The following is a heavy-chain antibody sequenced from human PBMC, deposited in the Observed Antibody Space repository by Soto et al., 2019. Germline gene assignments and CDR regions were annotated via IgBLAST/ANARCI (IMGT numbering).Heavy chain of an antibody. J-gene: IGHJ6*02. Sequence: EVQLVESGGGLFQPGGSLTVSFSASGLGFRSNAIHWVRQAPGKGLEYVSSISSTGFGTYYADSVKGRFNFTRDNTKKTVNLQMSSLRPEDTAVYYCVKGSIGKYYGLDVWGQGTTVIVSS. D-gene: IGHD3-10*01. CDR2: ISSTGFGT. CDR3: VKGSIGKYYGLDV. CDR1: GLGFRSNA. V-gene: IGHV3-64D*06.